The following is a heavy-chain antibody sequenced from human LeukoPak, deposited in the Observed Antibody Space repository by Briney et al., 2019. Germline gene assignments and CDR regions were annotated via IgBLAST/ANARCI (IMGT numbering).Heavy chain of an antibody. Sequence: ASVKVSCKASGYTFSSFDINWVRQAPGQGLEWMGWMDPNRGNTGYAQKFQGRVTMARSTSVSTAYMELSSLTSEDTAVYYCARGLSRCGSGNCYEPNWLDSWGQGTLVTVSS. CDR2: MDPNRGNT. D-gene: IGHD2-2*01. V-gene: IGHV1-8*02. J-gene: IGHJ5*01. CDR3: ARGLSRCGSGNCYEPNWLDS. CDR1: GYTFSSFD.